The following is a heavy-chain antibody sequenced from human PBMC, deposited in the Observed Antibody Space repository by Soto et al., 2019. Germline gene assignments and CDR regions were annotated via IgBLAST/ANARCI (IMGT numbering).Heavy chain of an antibody. CDR1: GYTFTGYY. Sequence: QVQLVQSGAEVKKSGASVKVSCKASGYTFTGYYIHWVRQAPGQGLEWMGEISPNSGGTKYAQKFQGRVTMTRDTSITTVYMDLSNLRPDDTAVYYCGKGRSGDVDAFYWGQGTLVTVYS. CDR3: GKGRSGDVDAFY. J-gene: IGHJ4*02. V-gene: IGHV1-2*02. CDR2: ISPNSGGT. D-gene: IGHD1-26*01.